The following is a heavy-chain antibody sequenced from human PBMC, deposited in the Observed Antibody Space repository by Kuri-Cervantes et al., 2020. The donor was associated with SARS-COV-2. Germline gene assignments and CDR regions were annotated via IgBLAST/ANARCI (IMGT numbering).Heavy chain of an antibody. CDR3: ARVGGYCSSTSCRNNWFDP. J-gene: IGHJ5*02. CDR2: IYHSGST. CDR1: GGSISSYY. Sequence: SETLSLTCTVSGGSISSYYWGWIRQPPGKGLEWIGSIYHSGSTYYNPSLKSRVTISVDTSKNQFSLKLSSVTAADTAVYYCARVGGYCSSTSCRNNWFDPWGQGTLVTVYS. D-gene: IGHD2-2*01. V-gene: IGHV4-38-2*02.